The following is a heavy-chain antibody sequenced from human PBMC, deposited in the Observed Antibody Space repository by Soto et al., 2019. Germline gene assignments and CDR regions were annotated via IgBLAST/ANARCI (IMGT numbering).Heavy chain of an antibody. V-gene: IGHV3-11*06. CDR3: ARLPYSAYNRHFDY. Sequence: QVQMVESGGGLVKPGGPLRLSCAASGFIFSHYYMGWIRQAPGKGLEWVSYINPTSGNINYADSGKGRFTISRDNARNSLYLQMNSLTADDPAMYYCARLPYSAYNRHFDYWGQGTLVTASS. CDR2: INPTSGNI. D-gene: IGHD4-4*01. CDR1: GFIFSHYY. J-gene: IGHJ4*02.